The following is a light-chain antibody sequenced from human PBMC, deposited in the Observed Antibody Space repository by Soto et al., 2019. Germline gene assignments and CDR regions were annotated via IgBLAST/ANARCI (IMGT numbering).Light chain of an antibody. CDR2: RTS. CDR1: QSVGSN. Sequence: IVMTQSPATLSVSPGERATLSCRASQSVGSNLAWYQQKPGQAHRLLLYRTSTRATGNPARFSGSGYGTDVTLTISSRQSEDSAVCYCLQNNNWYRFGQGTELEIK. V-gene: IGKV3-15*01. J-gene: IGKJ2*03. CDR3: LQNNNWYR.